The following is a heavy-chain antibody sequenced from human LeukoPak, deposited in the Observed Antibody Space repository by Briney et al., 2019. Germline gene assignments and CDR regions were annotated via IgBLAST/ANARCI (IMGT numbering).Heavy chain of an antibody. Sequence: PETLSLTCTVSGGSVSSYYWSWIRQPPGKGLEWIGYISNSGSTNYNPSLKSRVTISIDTSRNQFSLKMSSVTAADTAVYYCARRPSRSVFDYWGQGTLVTVSS. V-gene: IGHV4-59*08. CDR3: ARRPSRSVFDY. CDR1: GGSVSSYY. J-gene: IGHJ4*02. CDR2: ISNSGST.